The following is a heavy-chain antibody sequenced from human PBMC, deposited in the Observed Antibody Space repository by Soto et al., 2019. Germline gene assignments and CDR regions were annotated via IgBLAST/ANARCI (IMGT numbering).Heavy chain of an antibody. CDR2: VSAHTGDS. D-gene: IGHD4-17*01. J-gene: IGHJ4*02. CDR1: GYPFGGYA. CDR3: AIPSTSYGDYGWSLAY. Sequence: QVPLVQSGAEVKKPGASVKVSCKASGYPFGGYAIGWVRQAPGQGLEWMGWVSAHTGDSGYAQRFQGRVTLTTETSTSTAYMELRGLRSDDTAVYYCAIPSTSYGDYGWSLAYWGQGTLVTVSS. V-gene: IGHV1-18*01.